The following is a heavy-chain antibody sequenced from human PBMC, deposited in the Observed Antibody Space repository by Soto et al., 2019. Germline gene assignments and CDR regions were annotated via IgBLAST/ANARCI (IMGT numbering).Heavy chain of an antibody. V-gene: IGHV3-30*18. CDR3: AKGDYCRSTGCYLRVYNHYYMDV. Sequence: PGGSLRLSCAASGFTFSTYGMHWVRQAPGKGLEWVAVISYDENNIYYVDSLLVRFTISRDNSKNTLYLQMNSLRPEDTAVYYCAKGDYCRSTGCYLRVYNHYYMDVWGTGTTVTVSS. CDR2: ISYDENNI. D-gene: IGHD2-2*01. CDR1: GFTFSTYG. J-gene: IGHJ6*03.